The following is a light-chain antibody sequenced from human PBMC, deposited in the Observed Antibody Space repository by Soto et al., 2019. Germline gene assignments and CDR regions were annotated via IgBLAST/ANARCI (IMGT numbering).Light chain of an antibody. CDR2: DAS. CDR3: HQYGSSPLT. Sequence: EIVLTQYPGTLSLPPGERAILTCRASQSVTSSFVAWYQQRPGQAPRLLIYDASTTASGIPDRFSGSGSGTDFTLTISRLEPEDFAMYYCHQYGSSPLTFGPGTKVDIK. CDR1: QSVTSSF. V-gene: IGKV3-20*01. J-gene: IGKJ3*01.